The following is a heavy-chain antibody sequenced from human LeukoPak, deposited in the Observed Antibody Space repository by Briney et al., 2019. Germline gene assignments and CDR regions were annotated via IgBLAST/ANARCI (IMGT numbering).Heavy chain of an antibody. D-gene: IGHD6-13*01. Sequence: ATVKVSCKASGGTFSSYAISWVRQAPGQGLEWMGWISAYNGNTNYAQKLQGRVTMTTDTSTSTAYMELRSLRSDDTAVYYCAALDSSSLFDPWGQGTLVTVSS. J-gene: IGHJ5*02. CDR2: ISAYNGNT. CDR3: AALDSSSLFDP. V-gene: IGHV1-18*01. CDR1: GGTFSSYA.